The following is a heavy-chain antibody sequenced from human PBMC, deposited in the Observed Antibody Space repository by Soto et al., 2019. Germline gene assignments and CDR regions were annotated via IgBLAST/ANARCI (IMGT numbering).Heavy chain of an antibody. CDR3: ARSLTEGYCTISGCFTRPLYGMDV. D-gene: IGHD2-2*02. CDR1: GYTFAGYY. J-gene: IGHJ6*02. CDR2: INPNNGGT. Sequence: QEQLVQSGAEVKKPGASMKVSCKASGYTFAGYYMHWVRQAPGQGLEWMAWINPNNGGTNYAQKFQGRVTVTSDTSTSTAYVELTRLTSDDTAVYYCARSLTEGYCTISGCFTRPLYGMDVWGQGTTVTVSS. V-gene: IGHV1-2*02.